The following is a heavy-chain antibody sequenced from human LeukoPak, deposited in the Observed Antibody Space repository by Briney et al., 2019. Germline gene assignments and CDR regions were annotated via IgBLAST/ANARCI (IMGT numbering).Heavy chain of an antibody. CDR1: GYTSTNYG. CDR2: IHIYRGNT. J-gene: IGHJ5*02. CDR3: ARDVGITVADSFDP. D-gene: IGHD6-13*01. Sequence: ASVKVSCKASGYTSTNYGISWVRQAPGQGLEWMGWIHIYRGNTNYAQKFQGRVTMTTDTSTSTVYMEVRGLRSDDTAMYYCARDVGITVADSFDPWGQGTLVTVSS. V-gene: IGHV1-18*01.